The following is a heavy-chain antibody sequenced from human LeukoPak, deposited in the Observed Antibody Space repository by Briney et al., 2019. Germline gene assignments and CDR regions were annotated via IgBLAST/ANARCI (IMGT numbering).Heavy chain of an antibody. CDR3: ARPSIVGGRGLGAFDI. CDR2: IYPGDSDT. V-gene: IGHV5-51*01. Sequence: GESLKISCKGSGYSFTSYWLGWVRQMPGKGLEWMGIIYPGDSDTRYSPSFQGQVTISADKSISTAYLQWSSLKASDTAMYYCARPSIVGGRGLGAFDIWGQGTMVTVSS. CDR1: GYSFTSYW. J-gene: IGHJ3*02. D-gene: IGHD1-26*01.